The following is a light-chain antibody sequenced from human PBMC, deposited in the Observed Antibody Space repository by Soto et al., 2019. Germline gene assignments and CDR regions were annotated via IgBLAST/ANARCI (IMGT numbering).Light chain of an antibody. V-gene: IGKV1-5*03. CDR2: KAS. CDR3: QQYSDNWT. Sequence: DIQMTQSPSTLSASVGDRVTITCRASQSISSWLAWYQQKPGTAPKLLIYKASTLQSGVQSRFSGSESGTEFTLTISSLQPDDFATYYCQQYSDNWTFGQGTKVEIK. J-gene: IGKJ1*01. CDR1: QSISSW.